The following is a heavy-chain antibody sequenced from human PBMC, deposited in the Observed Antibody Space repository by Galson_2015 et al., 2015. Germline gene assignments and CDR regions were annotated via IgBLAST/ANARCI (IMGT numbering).Heavy chain of an antibody. CDR3: ARGQGGSYGYCQH. V-gene: IGHV3-48*02. D-gene: IGHD1-26*01. Sequence: SLRLSCAASGFTFSNYAMNWVRQAPGKGLEWVSYIGSSSGSTYYADSVKGRFTISRDNAKNSLYLQMNSLRDEDTAVYYCARGQGGSYGYCQHWGQGTLVTVSS. CDR2: IGSSSGST. J-gene: IGHJ1*01. CDR1: GFTFSNYA.